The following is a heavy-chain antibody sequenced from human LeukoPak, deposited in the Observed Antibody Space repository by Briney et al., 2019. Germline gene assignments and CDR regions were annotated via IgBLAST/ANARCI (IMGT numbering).Heavy chain of an antibody. CDR2: IHYSGST. CDR3: ARTTEGYAGGPGYSYYYYMDV. CDR1: GGSISSYY. V-gene: IGHV4-59*01. Sequence: PSETLSLTCTVSGGSISSYYWSWIRQPPGKGLEWIGYIHYSGSTHYNPSLKSRVTISVDTSKNQVSLKLRSVTAADTAVYYCARTTEGYAGGPGYSYYYYMDVWGKGTTVTVSS. J-gene: IGHJ6*03. D-gene: IGHD5-12*01.